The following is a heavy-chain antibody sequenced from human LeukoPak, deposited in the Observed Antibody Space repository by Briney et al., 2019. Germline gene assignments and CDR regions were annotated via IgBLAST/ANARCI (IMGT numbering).Heavy chain of an antibody. CDR3: ARYYSGSYGFDY. Sequence: SETLSLTCTVSGGSISSSNYYWGWIRQPPGEGLEWIGYLYCSGSTYYNPSLKSRVTMSVDTSKNQFSLKLSSVTAADTAVYYCARYYSGSYGFDYWGQGTLVTVSS. V-gene: IGHV4-39*01. D-gene: IGHD1-26*01. J-gene: IGHJ4*02. CDR2: LYCSGST. CDR1: GGSISSSNYY.